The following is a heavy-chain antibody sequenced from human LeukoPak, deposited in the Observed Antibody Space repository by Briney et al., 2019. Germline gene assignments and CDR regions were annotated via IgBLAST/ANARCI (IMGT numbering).Heavy chain of an antibody. J-gene: IGHJ4*02. CDR2: INHSGST. CDR3: ARSTMITFGGVIVDFDY. V-gene: IGHV4-34*09. Sequence: PSETLSLTCAVYGGSFSGYYWSWIRQPPGKGLEWIGEINHSGSTYYNPSLKSRVTISVDTSKNQFSLKLSSVTAADTAVYYCARSTMITFGGVIVDFDYWGQGTLVTVSS. D-gene: IGHD3-16*02. CDR1: GGSFSGYY.